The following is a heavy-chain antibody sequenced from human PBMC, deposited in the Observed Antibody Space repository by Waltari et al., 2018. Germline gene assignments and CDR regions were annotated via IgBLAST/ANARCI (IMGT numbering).Heavy chain of an antibody. D-gene: IGHD5-12*01. CDR1: GGSFSGYY. J-gene: IGHJ4*02. CDR3: ARGSQWLRFADY. Sequence: QVQLQQWGAGLLKPSETLSLTCAVYGGSFSGYYWSWIRQPPGKGLEWIGEINHSGSTNDNPSLKSRVTISVDTSKNQFALKLSSVTAADTAVYYCARGSQWLRFADYWGQGTLVTVSS. CDR2: INHSGST. V-gene: IGHV4-34*01.